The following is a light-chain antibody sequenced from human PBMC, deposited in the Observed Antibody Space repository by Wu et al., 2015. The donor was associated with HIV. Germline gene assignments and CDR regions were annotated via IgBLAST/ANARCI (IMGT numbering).Light chain of an antibody. CDR2: DAS. J-gene: IGKJ2*03. CDR3: QQYGSSPPYS. V-gene: IGKV3-20*01. CDR1: QSVSSY. Sequence: EIVLTQSPATLSLSPGERATLSCRASQSVSSYLAWYQQKPGQAPRLLIYDASNRATGIPARFSGIGSGTDFTLTISRLEPEDFAVYYCQQYGSSPPYSFGQGTKLEIK.